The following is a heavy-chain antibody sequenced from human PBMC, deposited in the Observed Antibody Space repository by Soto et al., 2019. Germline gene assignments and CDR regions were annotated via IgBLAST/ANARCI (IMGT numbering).Heavy chain of an antibody. Sequence: GGSLRLSCTASGFTFSTSWMSWVLQAPGKGLEWVASTNPDGSKKYHVDSVEGRFTISRDNAKNSLFLQMDSLRAEDTALYYCARDRAWSSFDYWGQGTQVTVSS. D-gene: IGHD6-19*01. J-gene: IGHJ4*02. V-gene: IGHV3-7*01. CDR3: ARDRAWSSFDY. CDR1: GFTFSTSW. CDR2: TNPDGSKK.